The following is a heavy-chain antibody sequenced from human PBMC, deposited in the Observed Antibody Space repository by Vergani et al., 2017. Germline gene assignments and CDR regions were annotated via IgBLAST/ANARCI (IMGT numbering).Heavy chain of an antibody. CDR2: ISYDGSNK. D-gene: IGHD1-1*01. CDR3: ATKSCGTPGCQIGYFRE. V-gene: IGHV3-30*03. J-gene: IGHJ1*01. CDR1: GFTFSNYD. Sequence: QVQLVESGGGVVQPGRSLRLSCAASGFTFSNYDMHWVRQAPGKGLEWVAVISYDGSNKYYADSVKGRFTISRDNSKSTLYLQMNSLRTEDTAVYYCATKSCGTPGCQIGYFREWGQGTLVTVSS.